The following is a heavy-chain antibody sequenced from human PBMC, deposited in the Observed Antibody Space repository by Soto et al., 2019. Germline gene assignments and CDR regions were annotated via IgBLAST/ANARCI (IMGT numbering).Heavy chain of an antibody. Sequence: ASVKVSCKASGGTFSSYAISWVRQAPGQGLEWMGGIIPIFGTANYAQKFQGRVTITADESASTAYMELSSLRSEDTAVYYCASEGGAYYYYGMDVWGQGTTVTVSS. CDR1: GGTFSSYA. J-gene: IGHJ6*02. V-gene: IGHV1-69*13. CDR3: ASEGGAYYYYGMDV. CDR2: IIPIFGTA. D-gene: IGHD3-16*01.